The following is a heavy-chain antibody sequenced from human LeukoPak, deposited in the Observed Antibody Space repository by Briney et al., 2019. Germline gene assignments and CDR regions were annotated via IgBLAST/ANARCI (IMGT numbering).Heavy chain of an antibody. CDR1: GYSFTNYW. D-gene: IGHD2-2*01. CDR2: IYPRDSDT. Sequence: GESLKISCKGSGYSFTNYWIGWVRQMPGKGLEWMGIIYPRDSDTKYSPSFQGQVTISVDKSISTAYLHWNSLKASDTAMYYCARLNVVVPAAIRYYGMDVWGQGTTVTVSS. V-gene: IGHV5-51*01. J-gene: IGHJ6*02. CDR3: ARLNVVVPAAIRYYGMDV.